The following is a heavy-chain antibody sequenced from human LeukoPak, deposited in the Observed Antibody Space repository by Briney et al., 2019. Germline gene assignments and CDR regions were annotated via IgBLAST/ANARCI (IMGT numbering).Heavy chain of an antibody. V-gene: IGHV3-7*01. CDR1: GFTFSNYW. CDR2: MNHDGSEK. CDR3: VRYFYDSYTSSFRFDS. Sequence: GGSLRLSCAASGFTFSNYWMSRVRQAPGKGLEWVANMNHDGSEKYHIDSVKGRFTISRDNAKNSLYLQMNSLRVEDTAIYYCVRYFYDSYTSSFRFDSWGQGTLVTVSS. J-gene: IGHJ5*01. D-gene: IGHD3-16*01.